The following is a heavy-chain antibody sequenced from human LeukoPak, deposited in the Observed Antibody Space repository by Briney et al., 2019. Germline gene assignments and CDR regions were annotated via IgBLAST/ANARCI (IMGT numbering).Heavy chain of an antibody. D-gene: IGHD4-17*01. Sequence: ASVKVSCKASGYTFTGYYMHWERQAPGQGLEWMGWINPNSGGTNYAQKFQGRVTMTRDTSISTAYMELSRLRSDDTAVYYCARVYGDLYYFDYWGQGTLVTVSS. CDR1: GYTFTGYY. V-gene: IGHV1-2*02. CDR2: INPNSGGT. CDR3: ARVYGDLYYFDY. J-gene: IGHJ4*02.